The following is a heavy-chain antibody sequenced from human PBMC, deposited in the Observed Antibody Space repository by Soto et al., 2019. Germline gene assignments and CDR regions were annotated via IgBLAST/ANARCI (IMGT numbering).Heavy chain of an antibody. CDR2: IRSYNGNT. CDR1: DYTFTSYG. D-gene: IGHD6-13*01. J-gene: IGHJ4*02. CDR3: VRVVGSSWYREYYFDY. Sequence: QVQLVQSGAEVKKPRASVKVSCKASDYTFTSYGISWVRQAPGKGLEWLGWIRSYNGNTNYAQTLQGRVTMTTDTSRSTAYRELRSLRSDDTAVYYCVRVVGSSWYREYYFDYWGQGTLVTVSS. V-gene: IGHV1-18*01.